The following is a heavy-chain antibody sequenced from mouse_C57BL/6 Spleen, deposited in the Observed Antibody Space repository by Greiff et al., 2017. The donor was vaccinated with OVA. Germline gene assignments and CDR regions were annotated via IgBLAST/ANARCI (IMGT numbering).Heavy chain of an antibody. V-gene: IGHV1-80*01. D-gene: IGHD4-1*01. J-gene: IGHJ4*01. CDR2: IYPGDGDT. CDR3: ARSLGRDYYAMDY. Sequence: QVQLQQSGAELVKPGASVKISCKASGYAFSSYWMNWVKQRPGKGLEWIGHIYPGDGDTNYNGKFKGKATLTADKSSSTAYMQLSSLTSEDSAVYFCARSLGRDYYAMDYWGQGTSVTVSS. CDR1: GYAFSSYW.